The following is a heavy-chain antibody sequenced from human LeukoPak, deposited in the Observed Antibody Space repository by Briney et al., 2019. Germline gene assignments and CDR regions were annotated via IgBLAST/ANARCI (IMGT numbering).Heavy chain of an antibody. CDR2: INPDGSTT. Sequence: GGSLRLSCAASGFTFSSYWMRWVRHAPGKGLVWVSRINPDGSTTNYADSVQGRFTISRDNAKNMLYLQMNSLRAEDTAVYYCVRDLRESDFWGQGTLVTVSS. J-gene: IGHJ4*02. CDR3: VRDLRESDF. V-gene: IGHV3-74*01. CDR1: GFTFSSYW.